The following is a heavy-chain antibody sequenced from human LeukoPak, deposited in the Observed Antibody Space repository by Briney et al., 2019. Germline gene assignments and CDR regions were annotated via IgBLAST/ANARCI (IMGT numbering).Heavy chain of an antibody. CDR1: GFTFSSYS. CDR3: VRPSIDDYGDCGY. V-gene: IGHV3-21*01. CDR2: ISSSSSYI. D-gene: IGHD4-17*01. J-gene: IGHJ4*02. Sequence: GGSLRLSCAASGFTFSSYSMNWVRQAPGKGLEWVSSISSSSSYIYYADSVKGRLTISRDNAKNSLYLQMNSLRADDTAVYYCVRPSIDDYGDCGYWGQGTLVTVSS.